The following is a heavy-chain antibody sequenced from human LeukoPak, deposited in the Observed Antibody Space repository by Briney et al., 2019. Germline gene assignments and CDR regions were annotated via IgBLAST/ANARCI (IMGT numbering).Heavy chain of an antibody. CDR2: INSDGSST. D-gene: IGHD6-13*01. CDR3: ARDGSSWYDYYYYYMDV. J-gene: IGHJ6*03. CDR1: GFTLSSYW. V-gene: IGHV3-74*01. Sequence: QTGGSLRLSCAASGFTLSSYWMHWVRQAPGKGLVWVSRINSDGSSTSYADSVKGRFTISRDNAKNSLYLQMNSLRAEDTAVYYCARDGSSWYDYYYYYMDVWGKGTTVTVSS.